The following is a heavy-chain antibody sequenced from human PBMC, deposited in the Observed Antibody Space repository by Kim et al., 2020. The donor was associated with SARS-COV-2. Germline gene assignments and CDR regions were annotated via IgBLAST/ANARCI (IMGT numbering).Heavy chain of an antibody. CDR3: AKLYPGIY. CDR2: ISYDGSNK. J-gene: IGHJ4*02. CDR1: GFTFSSYG. Sequence: LSLTCAASGFTFSSYGMHWVRQAPGKGLEWVAVISYDGSNKYYADSVKGRFTISRDNSKNTLYLQMNSLRAEDTAVYYCAKLYPGIYWGQGTLVTVS. D-gene: IGHD2-15*01. V-gene: IGHV3-30*18.